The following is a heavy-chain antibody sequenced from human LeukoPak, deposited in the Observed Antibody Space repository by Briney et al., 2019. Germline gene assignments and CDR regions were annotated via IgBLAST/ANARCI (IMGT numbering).Heavy chain of an antibody. CDR3: TTRSGDFWSGFVN. CDR1: GNSRSELS. V-gene: IGHV1-24*01. D-gene: IGHD3-3*01. Sequence: ASVTVSCKVSGNSRSELSIQWVRQAPGKGLECVGGFDPEEAKMVYAQNFQGRVTMTEDTSTQTAYMELSGLTSGDTAVYYCTTRSGDFWSGFVNWGQGTLVTVSS. CDR2: FDPEEAKM. J-gene: IGHJ4*02.